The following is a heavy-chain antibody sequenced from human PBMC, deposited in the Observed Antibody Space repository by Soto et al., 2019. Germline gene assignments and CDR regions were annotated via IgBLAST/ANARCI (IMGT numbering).Heavy chain of an antibody. Sequence: QVQLVESGGGVVQPRRSLRLSCAASGFTFSSYGMHWVRQAPGKGLEWVAVISYDGSNKYYADSVKGRFTISRDNSKNTLYLQMNSLRAEDTAVYYCAKDPVSSCSSTSCYAYYYYYMDVWGKGTTVTVSS. J-gene: IGHJ6*03. CDR2: ISYDGSNK. V-gene: IGHV3-30*18. CDR1: GFTFSSYG. CDR3: AKDPVSSCSSTSCYAYYYYYMDV. D-gene: IGHD2-2*01.